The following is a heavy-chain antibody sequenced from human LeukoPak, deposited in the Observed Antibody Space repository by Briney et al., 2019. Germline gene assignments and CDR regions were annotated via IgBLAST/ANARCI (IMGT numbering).Heavy chain of an antibody. J-gene: IGHJ5*02. D-gene: IGHD5/OR15-5a*01. V-gene: IGHV4-4*07. Sequence: SETLSLTCSISDGSFSTYYWSWIRQPAGKGLEWIGRIYTSGATTYNPSLNSRVTISLDTPKNQFSLKLSSVTAADTAVYYCARECPNWFDPWGQGTLVTVSS. CDR2: IYTSGAT. CDR3: ARECPNWFDP. CDR1: DGSFSTYY.